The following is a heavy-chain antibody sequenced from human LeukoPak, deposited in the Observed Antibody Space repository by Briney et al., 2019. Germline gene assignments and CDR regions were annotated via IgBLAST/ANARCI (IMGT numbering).Heavy chain of an antibody. CDR3: ENDVAGTNYYYMDV. V-gene: IGHV3-7*03. J-gene: IGHJ6*03. D-gene: IGHD6-19*01. CDR2: INQDGSEK. CDR1: GFTFSSHW. Sequence: GGSLRLSCAASGFTFSSHWMSWVRQAPGKGLEWVANINQDGSEKYYVDSVKGRFIISRDNAKNSLHLQMNSLRAEDTAVYYCENDVAGTNYYYMDVWGKGTTVTVSS.